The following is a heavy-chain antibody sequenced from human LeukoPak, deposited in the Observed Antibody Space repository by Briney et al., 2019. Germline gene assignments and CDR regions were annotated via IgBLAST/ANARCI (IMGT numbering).Heavy chain of an antibody. D-gene: IGHD4-11*01. CDR2: INPNSGGT. V-gene: IGHV1-2*02. Sequence: VTSVKVSCKASGYTFSGYYMHWVRQAPGQGLEWMGWINPNSGGTNYAHKFQGRVTMTRDTSISTAYMELSRLRSDDTAVYYCARDLTTPVDYWGQGTLVTVSS. CDR1: GYTFSGYY. J-gene: IGHJ4*02. CDR3: ARDLTTPVDY.